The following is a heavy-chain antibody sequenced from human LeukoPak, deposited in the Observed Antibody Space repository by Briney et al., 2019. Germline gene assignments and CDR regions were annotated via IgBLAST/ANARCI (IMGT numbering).Heavy chain of an antibody. CDR2: IRYDGSNK. J-gene: IGHJ4*02. D-gene: IGHD5-12*01. Sequence: GGPLRLSCAASGFTFSSYGMHWVRQAPGKGLEWVAFIRYDGSNKYYADSVKGRFTISRDNSKNTLYLQMNSLRAEDTAVYYCAKDLVDIVATIDHYFDYWGQGTLVTVSS. CDR3: AKDLVDIVATIDHYFDY. CDR1: GFTFSSYG. V-gene: IGHV3-30*02.